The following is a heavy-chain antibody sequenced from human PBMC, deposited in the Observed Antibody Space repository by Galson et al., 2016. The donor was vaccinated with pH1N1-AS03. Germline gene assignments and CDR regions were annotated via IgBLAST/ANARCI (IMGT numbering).Heavy chain of an antibody. CDR1: GYTFTTYA. CDR3: ARDYYDSSGYYVYFDY. CDR2: INADNGNT. D-gene: IGHD3-22*01. V-gene: IGHV1-3*01. J-gene: IGHJ4*02. Sequence: SVKVSCKASGYTFTTYAMHWVRQAPGQRLEWMGWINADNGNTKYSQKFQGRVTITRDTSASTAYMELSRLRSEDTAVYYCARDYYDSSGYYVYFDYWGQGTLATVSS.